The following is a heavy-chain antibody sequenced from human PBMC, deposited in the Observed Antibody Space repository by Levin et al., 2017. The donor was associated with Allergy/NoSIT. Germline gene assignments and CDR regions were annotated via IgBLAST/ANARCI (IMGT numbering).Heavy chain of an antibody. V-gene: IGHV4-39*01. CDR1: GGSISSSSYY. J-gene: IGHJ4*02. CDR2: IYYSGST. Sequence: SSETLSLTCTVSGGSISSSSYYWGWIRQPPGKGLEWIGSIYYSGSTYYNPSLKSRVTISVDTSKNQFSLKLSSVTAADTAVYYCATGREVAAAGPSWGQGTLVTVSS. D-gene: IGHD6-13*01. CDR3: ATGREVAAAGPS.